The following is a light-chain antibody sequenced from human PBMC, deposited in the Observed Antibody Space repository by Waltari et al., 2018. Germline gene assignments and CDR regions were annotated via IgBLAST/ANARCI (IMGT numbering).Light chain of an antibody. CDR3: QQRRSWPLT. CDR2: DTS. J-gene: IGKJ4*01. V-gene: IGKV3-11*01. Sequence: SCRAIHSVDWNLAWYQQRPGQPPRRLVYDTSNSAPGIPARFSCSGSDTDFTLTISILEPEDFAVYYCQQRRSWPLTFGGGTKVEIE. CDR1: HSVDWN.